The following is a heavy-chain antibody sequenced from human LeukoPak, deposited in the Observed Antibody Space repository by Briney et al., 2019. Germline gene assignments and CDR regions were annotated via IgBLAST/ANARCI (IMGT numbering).Heavy chain of an antibody. CDR3: ARDRPTVVRGVLVY. D-gene: IGHD3-10*01. J-gene: IGHJ4*02. V-gene: IGHV3-30-3*01. CDR2: ISYDGSNK. Sequence: PGRSLRLSCAASGFTFSNYAMHWGRQAPGKGLEWVAVISYDGSNKYYADSVKGRFTISRDNSKNTLYLQMNSLRAEDTAVYYCARDRPTVVRGVLVYWGQGTLVTVSS. CDR1: GFTFSNYA.